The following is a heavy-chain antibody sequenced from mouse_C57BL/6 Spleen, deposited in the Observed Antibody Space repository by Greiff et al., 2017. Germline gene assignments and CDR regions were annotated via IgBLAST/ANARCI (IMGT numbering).Heavy chain of an antibody. J-gene: IGHJ4*01. CDR3: ARREDGYFYYYAMDY. V-gene: IGHV1-80*01. Sequence: QVQLKESGAELVKPGASVKISCKASGYAFSSYWMNWVKQRPGKGLEWIGQIYPGDGDTNYNGKFKGKATLTADKSSSTAYMQLSSLTSEDSAIYFCARREDGYFYYYAMDYWGQGTSVTVAS. D-gene: IGHD2-3*01. CDR1: GYAFSSYW. CDR2: IYPGDGDT.